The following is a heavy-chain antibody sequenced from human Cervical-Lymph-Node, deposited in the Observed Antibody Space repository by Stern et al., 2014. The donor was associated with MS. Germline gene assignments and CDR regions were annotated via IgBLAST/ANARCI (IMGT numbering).Heavy chain of an antibody. CDR1: GFTFSNSG. D-gene: IGHD4-11*01. CDR2: ISNDVLYK. Sequence: VQLVESGGGVVQPGRSLRLSCAASGFTFSNSGMHWVRQAPGTGLEWVAVISNDVLYKLYPDSVKCGFPISRDNSNHTLNLQMNSLCSEYPSVYYCAKSASNFAYYYYGMDVWGQGTTVTVSS. V-gene: IGHV3-30*18. CDR3: AKSASNFAYYYYGMDV. J-gene: IGHJ6*02.